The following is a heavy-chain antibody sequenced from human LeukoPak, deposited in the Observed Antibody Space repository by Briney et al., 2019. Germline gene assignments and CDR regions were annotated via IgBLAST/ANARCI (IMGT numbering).Heavy chain of an antibody. CDR2: IKEDGSEK. CDR1: GFTFSTFW. Sequence: GGSLRLSCAGSGFTFSTFWISWARQAPGKGLEWVANIKEDGSEKYYVDSMKGRFTVSRDNAKNSLYLQMDSLRAEDTAVYYCARGGTFVSDYWGQGTLVTVSS. CDR3: ARGGTFVSDY. J-gene: IGHJ4*02. V-gene: IGHV3-7*01. D-gene: IGHD1-1*01.